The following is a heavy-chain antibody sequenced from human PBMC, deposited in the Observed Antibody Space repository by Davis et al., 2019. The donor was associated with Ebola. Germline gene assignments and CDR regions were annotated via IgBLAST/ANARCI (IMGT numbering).Heavy chain of an antibody. Sequence: MPSETLSLTCTVSGGSISSSGYYWAWIRRPPGKGLEWIGSAYYSGSSGSTHYNPSLKSRVTISADTSKNQLSLRMSSVTAADTAVYYCARQSAQEYGMDVWGQGTTVAVSS. CDR3: ARQSAQEYGMDV. CDR2: AYYSGSSGST. J-gene: IGHJ6*02. CDR1: GGSISSSGYY. V-gene: IGHV4-39*01.